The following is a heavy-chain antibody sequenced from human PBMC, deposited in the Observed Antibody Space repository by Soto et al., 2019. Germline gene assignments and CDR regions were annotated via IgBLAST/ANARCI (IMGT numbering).Heavy chain of an antibody. V-gene: IGHV4-59*01. CDR2: IYYSGST. Sequence: RSLTCTVSGGSISSYYWSWIRQPPGKGLEWIGYIYYSGSTNYNPSLKSRVTISVDTSKNQFSLKLSSVTAADTAVYYCARGGSYLGYYCGMDVWGQGTTVTVSS. CDR3: ARGGSYLGYYCGMDV. J-gene: IGHJ6*02. D-gene: IGHD1-26*01. CDR1: GGSISSYY.